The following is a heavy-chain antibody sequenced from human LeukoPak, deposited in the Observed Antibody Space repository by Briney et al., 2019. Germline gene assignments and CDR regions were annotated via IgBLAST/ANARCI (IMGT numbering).Heavy chain of an antibody. V-gene: IGHV1-69*04. D-gene: IGHD6-13*01. Sequence: VASVKVSCKASGGTFSSYAISWVRQAPGQGLEWMGRIIPILGIANYAQKFQGRVTITADKSTSTAYMELSSLRSEDTAVYYCARGLTKNIAAAGYDAFDIWGQGTMVTVSS. CDR2: IIPILGIA. CDR3: ARGLTKNIAAAGYDAFDI. CDR1: GGTFSSYA. J-gene: IGHJ3*02.